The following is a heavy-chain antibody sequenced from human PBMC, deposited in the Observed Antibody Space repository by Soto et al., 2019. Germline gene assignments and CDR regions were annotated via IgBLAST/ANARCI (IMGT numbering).Heavy chain of an antibody. CDR1: GYTFTGYY. J-gene: IGHJ6*02. V-gene: IGHV1-2*02. CDR3: ARRSRSYNYYCIDI. CDR2: INPNSGGT. D-gene: IGHD6-13*01. Sequence: ASVKVSCKASGYTFTGYYMHWVRQAPGQGLEWMGWINPNSGGTNYAQKFQGRVTMTRDTSISTAYMELSRLRSDDTAVYYCARRSRSYNYYCIDIWDRESTVT.